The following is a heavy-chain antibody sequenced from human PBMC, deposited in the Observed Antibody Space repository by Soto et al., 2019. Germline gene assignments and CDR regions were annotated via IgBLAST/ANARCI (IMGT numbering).Heavy chain of an antibody. D-gene: IGHD3-16*01. CDR3: ARDRPLKRNWFDP. CDR1: GGSISSFFYY. J-gene: IGHJ5*02. V-gene: IGHV4-31*03. Sequence: SDTLSLTCTVSGGSISSFFYYWSWIRQHPGKGLEWIGYIYYSGSTYYNPSLKSRVTISVDTSKNQFSLKLSSVTAADTAVYYCARDRPLKRNWFDPWGQGTLVTVSS. CDR2: IYYSGST.